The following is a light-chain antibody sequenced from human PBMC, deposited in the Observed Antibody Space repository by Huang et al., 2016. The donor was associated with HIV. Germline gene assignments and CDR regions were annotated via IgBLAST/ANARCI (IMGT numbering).Light chain of an antibody. J-gene: IGKJ5*01. CDR3: QQRTN. CDR1: NSSSSY. Sequence: EIVLTQSPATLSLSPGERATLSCRASNSSSSYLAWYQQKPGQAPRLLIYDTSNRATGIPARFGGSGSETNFTLTISSLEPEDFAVYYCQQRTNFGQGTRLDIK. V-gene: IGKV3-11*01. CDR2: DTS.